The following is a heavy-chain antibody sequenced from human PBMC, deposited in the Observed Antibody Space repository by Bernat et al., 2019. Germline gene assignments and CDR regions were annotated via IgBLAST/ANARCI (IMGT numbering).Heavy chain of an antibody. V-gene: IGHV3-74*01. Sequence: PGGSLRLSCAASGFTFSNYWMHWVRQAPGKGLVWVSCIHGDGRRTNYADSVKGRFTISRDNAKNTLYLQMNSLRAEDTALYYCSRDHDFWSGPMDVWGKGTTVTVSS. D-gene: IGHD3-3*01. J-gene: IGHJ6*03. CDR2: IHGDGRRT. CDR3: SRDHDFWSGPMDV. CDR1: GFTFSNYW.